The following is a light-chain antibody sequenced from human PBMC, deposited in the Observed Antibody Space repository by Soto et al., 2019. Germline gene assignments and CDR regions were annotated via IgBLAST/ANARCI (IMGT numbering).Light chain of an antibody. V-gene: IGLV1-44*01. CDR2: GNN. Sequence: QTVVTQPPSASGTPGQRVTISCSGSSSNIGSNTVNWYQQFPGTAPKLLIYGNNQRPSGVPDRFSGSKSGTSASLAISGLQSEDEADYYCAAWDDSLNGRVFGGGTKLTVL. CDR1: SSNIGSNT. J-gene: IGLJ2*01. CDR3: AAWDDSLNGRV.